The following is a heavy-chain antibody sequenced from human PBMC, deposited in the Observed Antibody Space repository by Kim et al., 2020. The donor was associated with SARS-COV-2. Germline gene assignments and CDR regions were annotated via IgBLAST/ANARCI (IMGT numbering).Heavy chain of an antibody. D-gene: IGHD6-13*01. Sequence: GGSLRLSCAASGFTFSNAWMSWVRQAPGKGLEWVGRIKSKTDGGTTDYAAPVKGRFTISRDDSKNTLYLQMNSLKTEDTAVYYCTTDPFSIGCSSCFSRDGGSGYGMDVWGQGTTVTVSS. J-gene: IGHJ6*02. CDR1: GFTFSNAW. CDR2: IKSKTDGGTT. CDR3: TTDPFSIGCSSCFSRDGGSGYGMDV. V-gene: IGHV3-15*01.